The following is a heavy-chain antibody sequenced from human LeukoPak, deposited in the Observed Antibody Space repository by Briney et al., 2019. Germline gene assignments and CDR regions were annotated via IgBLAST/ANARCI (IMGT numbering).Heavy chain of an antibody. D-gene: IGHD1-26*01. CDR3: ARDREPRDSELDY. Sequence: GGSLRLSCAASGFTVSSNYMSWVRQAPGKGLEWVSVIYSGGSTYYAGSVKGRFTISRDNSKNTLYLQMNSLRAEDTAVYYCARDREPRDSELDYWGQGTLVTVSS. CDR2: IYSGGST. CDR1: GFTVSSNY. J-gene: IGHJ4*02. V-gene: IGHV3-66*01.